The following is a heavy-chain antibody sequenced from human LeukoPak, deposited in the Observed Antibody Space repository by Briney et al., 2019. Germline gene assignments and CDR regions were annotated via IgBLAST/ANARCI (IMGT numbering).Heavy chain of an antibody. J-gene: IGHJ4*02. Sequence: PGGSLRLSCAASGFTVSSNYMSWVRQAPGKGLEWVSVIYSGGSTYYADSVKGRFTISRDNSKNTLYLQMNSLRADDTAVYYCARAVNGGSSFDYWGQGTLVTVSS. CDR2: IYSGGST. V-gene: IGHV3-66*02. CDR1: GFTVSSNY. CDR3: ARAVNGGSSFDY. D-gene: IGHD2-8*01.